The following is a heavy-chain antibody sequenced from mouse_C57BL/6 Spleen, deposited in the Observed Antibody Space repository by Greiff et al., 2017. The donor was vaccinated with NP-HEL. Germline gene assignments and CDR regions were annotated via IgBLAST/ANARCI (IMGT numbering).Heavy chain of an antibody. CDR1: GYTFTSYG. D-gene: IGHD5-1*01. V-gene: IGHV1-81*01. J-gene: IGHJ3*01. Sequence: QVQLQHSGAELARPGASVKLSCKASGYTFTSYGISWVKQRTGQGLEWIGEIYPRSGNTYYNEKFKGKATLTADKSSSTAYMELRSLTSEDSAVYFCARASTEIAYWGQGTLVTVSA. CDR3: ARASTEIAY. CDR2: IYPRSGNT.